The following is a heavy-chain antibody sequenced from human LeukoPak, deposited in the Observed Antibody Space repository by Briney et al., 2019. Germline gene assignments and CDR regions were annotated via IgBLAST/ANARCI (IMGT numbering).Heavy chain of an antibody. V-gene: IGHV4-34*01. CDR1: GGSFSGYY. CDR3: ARRKSYDSSGSPGKASYYFDY. J-gene: IGHJ4*02. D-gene: IGHD3-22*01. CDR2: INHSGGT. Sequence: PSETLSLTCAVYGGSFSGYYWSWIRQPPGKGLEWIGEINHSGGTNYNPSLKSRVTISVDTSKNQFSLKLSSVTAADTAVYYCARRKSYDSSGSPGKASYYFDYWGQGTLVTVSS.